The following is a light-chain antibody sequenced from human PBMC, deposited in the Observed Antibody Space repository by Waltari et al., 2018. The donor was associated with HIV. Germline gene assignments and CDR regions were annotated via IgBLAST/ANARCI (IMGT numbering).Light chain of an antibody. V-gene: IGKV3-15*01. Sequence: EIVMTQSPATLSASPGERATLSCRASQSVNNNLAWYQQKPGQAPRLLIYGASTRATGIPARFSGSGSGTEFTLTISSLQSEDFAVYYCQHYNNWPPWTFGQGTKVEIK. CDR2: GAS. J-gene: IGKJ1*01. CDR3: QHYNNWPPWT. CDR1: QSVNNN.